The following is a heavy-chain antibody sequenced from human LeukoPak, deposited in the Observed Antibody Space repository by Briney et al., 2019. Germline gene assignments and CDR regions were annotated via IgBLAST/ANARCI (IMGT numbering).Heavy chain of an antibody. J-gene: IGHJ4*02. D-gene: IGHD3-10*01. CDR1: GGSISSSSCY. Sequence: MASETLSLTCTVSGGSISSSSCYWGWIRQPPGKGLEWIGYIYYRVTSDYNPSLKSRVTMSVDMSTRQISLKLSSVTAADTAVYYCARAVGGDGSGSLWGPGTLVTVSS. CDR3: ARAVGGDGSGSL. CDR2: IYYRVTS. V-gene: IGHV4-61*05.